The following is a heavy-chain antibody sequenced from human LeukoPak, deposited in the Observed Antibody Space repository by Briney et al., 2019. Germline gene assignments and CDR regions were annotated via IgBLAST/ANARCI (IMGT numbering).Heavy chain of an antibody. V-gene: IGHV1-2*02. CDR2: INPNSGGT. CDR3: ARGPYSSGWYYFDY. Sequence: GASVKVSCKASGYTFTGYYMHWVRQAPGQGLEWMGWINPNSGGTNYAQKLQGRVTMTRVTSSSTAYMELSRLRSDDTAVYYCARGPYSSGWYYFDYWGQGTLVTVSS. CDR1: GYTFTGYY. D-gene: IGHD6-19*01. J-gene: IGHJ4*02.